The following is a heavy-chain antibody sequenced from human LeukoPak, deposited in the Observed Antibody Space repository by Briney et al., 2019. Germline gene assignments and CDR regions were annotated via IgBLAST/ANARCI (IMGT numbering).Heavy chain of an antibody. CDR1: GYTFTSYD. Sequence: ASVKVSCTSAGYTFTSYDYNWVRQATGQGLGRMGWMNPNWGNTGYGHTVQVRVTMTTNTSISTAYMELSSLRSEDTAVYYGAREGSSWYYYYYGMDVWGQGTTVTVSS. CDR3: AREGSSWYYYYYGMDV. CDR2: MNPNWGNT. D-gene: IGHD6-13*01. J-gene: IGHJ6*02. V-gene: IGHV1-8*01.